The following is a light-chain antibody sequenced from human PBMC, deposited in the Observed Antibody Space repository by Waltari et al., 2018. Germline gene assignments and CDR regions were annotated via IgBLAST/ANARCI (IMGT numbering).Light chain of an antibody. CDR1: QSVGSN. V-gene: IGKV3-15*01. Sequence: EIMMTQSPAPLSLSPGERATLSCRASQSVGSNLAWYQQKLGQAPRLLMFAASTRAPDIPARFSGSGSGTDFTLTISGLQSEDFALYYCQQYSDWPPWTFGQGTKVEIK. CDR3: QQYSDWPPWT. J-gene: IGKJ1*01. CDR2: AAS.